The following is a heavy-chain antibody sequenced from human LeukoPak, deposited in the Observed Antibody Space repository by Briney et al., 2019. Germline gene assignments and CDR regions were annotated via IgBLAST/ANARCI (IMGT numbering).Heavy chain of an antibody. CDR1: GFTFSSYA. V-gene: IGHV3-64*02. CDR3: ARDGADSYGY. J-gene: IGHJ3*01. D-gene: IGHD5-18*01. CDR2: ISTNGGST. Sequence: PGGSLRLSCAASGFTFSSYAMHWVRQAPGKGLEYVSGISTNGGSTYYADSVKGRFTISRDNSKNTLFLQMGSLRAEDMAVYYCARDGADSYGYWGQGTMVTVSS.